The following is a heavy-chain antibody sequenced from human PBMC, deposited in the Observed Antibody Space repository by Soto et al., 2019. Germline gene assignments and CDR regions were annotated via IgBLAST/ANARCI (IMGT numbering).Heavy chain of an antibody. Sequence: ASVKVSCKVSGYTLTELSMHWVRQAPGKGLEWMGGFDPEDGETIYAQKFQGRVTMTEDTSTDTAYMELSSLRSEDTAVYYCAAPSIYGLGMDVWGQGTTVTVSS. CDR1: GYTLTELS. CDR3: AAPSIYGLGMDV. J-gene: IGHJ6*02. CDR2: FDPEDGET. D-gene: IGHD4-17*01. V-gene: IGHV1-24*01.